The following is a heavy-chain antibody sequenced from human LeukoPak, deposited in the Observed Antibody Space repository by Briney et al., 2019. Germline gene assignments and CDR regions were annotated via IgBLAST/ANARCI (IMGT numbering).Heavy chain of an antibody. CDR3: AGRNSYGLDY. CDR1: GGSISSYY. J-gene: IGHJ4*02. CDR2: IYYSGST. Sequence: PSETLSLTCTVSGGSISSYYWSWIRQPPGKGLEWIGYIYYSGSTNYNPSLKSRVTMSVDTSKNQFSLKLSSVTAADTAVYYCAGRNSYGLDYWGQGTLVTVSS. D-gene: IGHD5-18*01. V-gene: IGHV4-59*12.